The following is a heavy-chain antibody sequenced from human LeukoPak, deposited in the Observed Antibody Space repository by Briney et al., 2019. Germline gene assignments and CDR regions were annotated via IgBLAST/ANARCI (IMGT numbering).Heavy chain of an antibody. CDR1: GYTFTGYY. D-gene: IGHD3-10*01. Sequence: ASVKVSCKAAGYTFTGYYIHWVRQDPGQGLEWMGWINPNSGDTSYAQKFQGWVTMTRDTSISTVYMELTRLRSDDTAVYYCARNHRSGSYDHWFDPWGQGTLVTVSS. J-gene: IGHJ5*02. CDR2: INPNSGDT. V-gene: IGHV1-2*04. CDR3: ARNHRSGSYDHWFDP.